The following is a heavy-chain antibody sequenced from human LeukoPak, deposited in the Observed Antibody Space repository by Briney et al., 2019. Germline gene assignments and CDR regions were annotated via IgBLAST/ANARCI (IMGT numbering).Heavy chain of an antibody. J-gene: IGHJ4*02. V-gene: IGHV1-2*06. Sequence: ASVKVSCKASGYTFIGYYIHWVRQAPGQGLEWMGRINPNSGGTNFAQKFQDRVTMTRDTSISTAYMELSRLRSDDTAVYYCARDVPPSSSSWSSVDYWGQGTLVTVSS. CDR2: INPNSGGT. CDR3: ARDVPPSSSSWSSVDY. D-gene: IGHD6-13*01. CDR1: GYTFIGYY.